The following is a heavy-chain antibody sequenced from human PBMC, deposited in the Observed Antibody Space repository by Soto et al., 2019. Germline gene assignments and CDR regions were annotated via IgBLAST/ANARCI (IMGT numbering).Heavy chain of an antibody. D-gene: IGHD7-27*01. CDR2: VSHSGNT. CDR1: GGYLINYF. Sequence: SETLSLTCTVAGGYLINYFWSWVRQATGEGLEWIGYVSHSGNTHYNPSLKSRVTVSGDTSRNQFSLKLTSVTTADTAVYYCARVWRPDNWGLHAFDIWGQGTMVTVSS. J-gene: IGHJ3*02. CDR3: ARVWRPDNWGLHAFDI. V-gene: IGHV4-59*01.